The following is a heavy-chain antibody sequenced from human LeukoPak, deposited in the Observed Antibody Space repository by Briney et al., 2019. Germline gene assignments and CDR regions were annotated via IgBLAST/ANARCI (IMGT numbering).Heavy chain of an antibody. CDR2: INPNSGGT. V-gene: IGHV1-2*02. CDR3: ARELSSGWTHNWFDP. J-gene: IGHJ5*02. CDR1: GYTFTGYY. Sequence: ASVKVSCKASGYTFTGYYMHWVRQAPGQGLERMGWINPNSGGTNYAQKFQGRVTMTRDTSISTAYMELSRLRSDDTAVYYCARELSSGWTHNWFDPWGQGTLVTVSS. D-gene: IGHD6-19*01.